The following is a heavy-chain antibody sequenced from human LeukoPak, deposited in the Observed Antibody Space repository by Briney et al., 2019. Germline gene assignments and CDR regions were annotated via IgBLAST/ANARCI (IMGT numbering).Heavy chain of an antibody. J-gene: IGHJ4*02. CDR3: ARQGYGDYLLGYYFDY. D-gene: IGHD4-17*01. Sequence: PLETLSLTCTVSGGSISAYYWNWIRQPPGKGLDWIGYISYSGSTSYNPSLKSRVTISVDTSKNQFSLKLSSVTASDTAVYYCARQGYGDYLLGYYFDYWGQGTLVTVSS. CDR1: GGSISAYY. V-gene: IGHV4-59*08. CDR2: ISYSGST.